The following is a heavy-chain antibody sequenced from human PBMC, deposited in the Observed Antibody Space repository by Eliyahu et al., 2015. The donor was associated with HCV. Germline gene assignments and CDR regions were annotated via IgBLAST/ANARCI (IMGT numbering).Heavy chain of an antibody. Sequence: EVQLVESGGGLIQPGKSLKIXCAASGFTFNDYSMHWVRQAPGKGLEWVSGISWNSGNIGYADSVKGRFTISRDNANNVVYLQMNSLRGDDTALYYCAKDRSGWSPYYLEYWGRGTLVTVSS. CDR2: ISWNSGNI. CDR3: AKDRSGWSPYYLEY. D-gene: IGHD6-19*01. J-gene: IGHJ4*02. V-gene: IGHV3-9*01. CDR1: GFTFNDYS.